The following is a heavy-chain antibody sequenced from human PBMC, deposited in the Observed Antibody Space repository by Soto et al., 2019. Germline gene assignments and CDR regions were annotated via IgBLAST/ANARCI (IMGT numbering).Heavy chain of an antibody. J-gene: IGHJ3*02. CDR3: ARDFRAYCGGDCYSGAFDI. CDR2: INPNSGGT. CDR1: GYTFTGYY. V-gene: IGHV1-2*04. Sequence: ASVKVSCKASGYTFTGYYMHWVRQAPGQGLEWMGWINPNSGGTNYAQKFQGWVTMTRDTSISTAYMELSRLRSDGAAVYYCARDFRAYCGGDCYSGAFDIWGQGTMVTVSS. D-gene: IGHD2-21*02.